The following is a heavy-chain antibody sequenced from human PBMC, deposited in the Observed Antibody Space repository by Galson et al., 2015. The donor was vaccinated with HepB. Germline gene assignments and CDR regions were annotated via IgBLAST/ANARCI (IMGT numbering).Heavy chain of an antibody. Sequence: QSGAEVKKAGESLKISCKGSGYSLTNYWIGWVRQMHGKGLEWMGIIDPVDSETRYSPSFQGQVSISVDKSISTAYLQWRSLKASDTAMYYCARQVEDEQCSGHNCNYYYYGMDVWGQGTTVTVTS. CDR3: ARQVEDEQCSGHNCNYYYYGMDV. V-gene: IGHV5-51*01. J-gene: IGHJ6*02. CDR1: GYSLTNYW. CDR2: IDPVDSET. D-gene: IGHD3-22*01.